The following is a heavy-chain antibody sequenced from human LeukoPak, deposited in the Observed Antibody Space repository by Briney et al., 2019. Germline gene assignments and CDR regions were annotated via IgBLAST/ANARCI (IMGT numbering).Heavy chain of an antibody. V-gene: IGHV3-30*18. J-gene: IGHJ5*02. Sequence: GGSLRLSCAASSFTFSSYGMHWVRQAPGKGLEWVAVISYDGSNKYYADSVKGRFSISRDNSKNTLYLQMNSLRADDTAVYYCAKGDRGDTVTSIVGLNWFDAWGQGTLVTVSS. CDR2: ISYDGSNK. D-gene: IGHD4-17*01. CDR1: SFTFSSYG. CDR3: AKGDRGDTVTSIVGLNWFDA.